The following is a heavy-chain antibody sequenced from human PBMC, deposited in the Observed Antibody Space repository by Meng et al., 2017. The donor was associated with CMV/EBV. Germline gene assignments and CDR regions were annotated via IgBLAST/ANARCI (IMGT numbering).Heavy chain of an antibody. V-gene: IGHV3-21*01. D-gene: IGHD4-17*01. Sequence: GESLKISCAASGFTFSRYTINWVRQAPGKGLEWVSSISSTGSDIYYADSVKGRFTISRDNAKNSLYLQMSSLRAEDTAVYYCARGVNPTVTIHWFDPWGQGALVTVSS. CDR1: GFTFSRYT. CDR3: ARGVNPTVTIHWFDP. CDR2: ISSTGSDI. J-gene: IGHJ5*02.